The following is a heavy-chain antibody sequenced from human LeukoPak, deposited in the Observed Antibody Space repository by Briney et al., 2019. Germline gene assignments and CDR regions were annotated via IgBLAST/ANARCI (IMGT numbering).Heavy chain of an antibody. D-gene: IGHD3-9*01. CDR1: GGSFSGYY. J-gene: IGHJ5*02. CDR3: ARGRRYFDWDPFWFDP. Sequence: SETLSLTCAVYGGSFSGYYWSWIRQPPGKGLEWIGEINHSGSTNYNPSLKSRVTISVDTSKNQFSLKLSSVTAADTAVYYCARGRRYFDWDPFWFDPWGQGTLVTVSS. V-gene: IGHV4-34*01. CDR2: INHSGST.